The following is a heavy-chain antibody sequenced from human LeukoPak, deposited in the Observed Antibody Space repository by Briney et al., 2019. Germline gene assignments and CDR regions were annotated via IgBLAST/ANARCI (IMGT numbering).Heavy chain of an antibody. Sequence: RRASVTVSCTASGYTFTSYDINWVRQAPGQGLEWMGWMNPNSGNTGYAQKFQGRVTMTRNTSISTAYMELSSLRSEDTAVYYCARVVVTPFATSDEFDYWGQGTLVTVSS. CDR2: MNPNSGNT. CDR1: GYTFTSYD. D-gene: IGHD4-23*01. CDR3: ARVVVTPFATSDEFDY. J-gene: IGHJ4*02. V-gene: IGHV1-8*01.